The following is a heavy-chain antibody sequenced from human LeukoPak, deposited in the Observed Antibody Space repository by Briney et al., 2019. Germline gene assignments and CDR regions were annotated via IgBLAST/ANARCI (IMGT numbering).Heavy chain of an antibody. Sequence: ASVKVSCKASGYTFTSYDINWVRQATGQGLEWMGWMNPNSGNTGYAQKFQGRVTMTRNTSISTAYMELSSLRSEDTAVYYCARGPALRFRSSHWFDPWGQGTLVTVSS. J-gene: IGHJ5*02. CDR1: GYTFTSYD. CDR2: MNPNSGNT. V-gene: IGHV1-8*01. D-gene: IGHD3-3*01. CDR3: ARGPALRFRSSHWFDP.